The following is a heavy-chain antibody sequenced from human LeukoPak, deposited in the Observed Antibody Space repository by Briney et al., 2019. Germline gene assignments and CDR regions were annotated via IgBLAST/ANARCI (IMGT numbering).Heavy chain of an antibody. D-gene: IGHD2-15*01. Sequence: GGSLRLSCAASGFIFSGYGMSWVRQAPGKGLKWVSAISGSGGSTYYADSVKGRITISRDNSKNTLYLQMNSLRAKDTAVYYCAKGVGYCSGGSCQQFDYWGQGTLVTVSS. CDR1: GFIFSGYG. J-gene: IGHJ4*02. CDR3: AKGVGYCSGGSCQQFDY. CDR2: ISGSGGST. V-gene: IGHV3-23*01.